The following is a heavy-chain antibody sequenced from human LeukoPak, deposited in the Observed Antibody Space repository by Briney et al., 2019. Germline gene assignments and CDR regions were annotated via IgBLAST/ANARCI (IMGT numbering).Heavy chain of an antibody. Sequence: SWVRQAPGKGLEWVSGINWNGGSTGYADSLKGRFTISRDNAKNSLYLQMNSLRAEDTALYYCARGYGSGEDGDYWGQGTLVTVSS. CDR2: INWNGGST. J-gene: IGHJ4*02. CDR3: ARGYGSGEDGDY. D-gene: IGHD3-10*01. V-gene: IGHV3-20*03.